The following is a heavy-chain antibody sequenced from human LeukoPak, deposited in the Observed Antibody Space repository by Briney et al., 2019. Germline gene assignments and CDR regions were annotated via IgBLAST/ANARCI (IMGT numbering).Heavy chain of an antibody. Sequence: GGSLRLSCAASGFTFSSYEMNWVRQAPGKGLEWVGHIERKTDGGTTDYAAPVKGRFTISRDDSRNTLYLQMNSLKTEDTAVYYCTTEYYGSINHWGQGTLVTVS. CDR3: TTEYYGSINH. CDR1: GFTFSSYE. J-gene: IGHJ5*02. D-gene: IGHD3-10*01. CDR2: IERKTDGGTT. V-gene: IGHV3-15*04.